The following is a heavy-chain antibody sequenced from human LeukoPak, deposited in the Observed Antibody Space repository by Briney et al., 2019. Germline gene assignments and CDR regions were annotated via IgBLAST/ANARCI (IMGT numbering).Heavy chain of an antibody. V-gene: IGHV1-69*04. Sequence: VASVKVSCKTSGGTFSSYAISWVRQAPGQGLEWMGRIIPILGIANYAQKFQGRVTITAGKSTSTAYMELSSLRSEDTAVYYCARATVPAARYYFDYWGQGTLVTVSS. J-gene: IGHJ4*02. CDR2: IIPILGIA. D-gene: IGHD2-2*01. CDR1: GGTFSSYA. CDR3: ARATVPAARYYFDY.